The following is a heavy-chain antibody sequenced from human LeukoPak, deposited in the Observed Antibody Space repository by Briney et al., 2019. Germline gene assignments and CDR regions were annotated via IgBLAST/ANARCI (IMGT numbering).Heavy chain of an antibody. Sequence: GGSLRLSCAASGFTVSSNYMNWVRQAPGRGLEWVSYISSSSSTIYYADSVKGRFTISRDNAKNSLYLQMNSLRAEDTAVYYCASGGLRFLEWPNENWFDPWGQGTLVTVSS. CDR1: GFTVSSNY. CDR3: ASGGLRFLEWPNENWFDP. V-gene: IGHV3-48*01. D-gene: IGHD3-3*01. CDR2: ISSSSSTI. J-gene: IGHJ5*02.